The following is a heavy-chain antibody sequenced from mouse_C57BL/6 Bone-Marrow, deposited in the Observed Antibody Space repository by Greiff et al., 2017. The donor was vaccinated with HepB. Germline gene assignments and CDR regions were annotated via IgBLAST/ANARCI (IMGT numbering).Heavy chain of an antibody. CDR2: ISYDGSN. J-gene: IGHJ2*01. Sequence: EVKLLESGPGLVKPSQSLSLTCSVTGYSITSGYYWNWIRQFPGNKLEWMGYISYDGSNNYNPSLKNRISITHDTSKNQFFLKLNSVTTEDTATYYCASVWQLRGYFDYWGQGTTLTVSS. V-gene: IGHV3-6*01. D-gene: IGHD2-10*02. CDR1: GYSITSGYY. CDR3: ASVWQLRGYFDY.